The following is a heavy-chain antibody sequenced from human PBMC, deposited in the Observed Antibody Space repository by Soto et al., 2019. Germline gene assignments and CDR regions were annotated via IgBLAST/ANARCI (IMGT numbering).Heavy chain of an antibody. D-gene: IGHD2-8*01. V-gene: IGHV3-48*01. Sequence: GGSLRLSCAASGFTFSSYSMNWVRQAPGKGLEWVSYISSSSSTIYYADSVKGRFTISRDNAKNSLYLQMNSLRAEDTAVYYCARDEEFHVGYCTNGVCEKVLAYWGQGTLVTVSS. CDR2: ISSSSSTI. J-gene: IGHJ4*02. CDR3: ARDEEFHVGYCTNGVCEKVLAY. CDR1: GFTFSSYS.